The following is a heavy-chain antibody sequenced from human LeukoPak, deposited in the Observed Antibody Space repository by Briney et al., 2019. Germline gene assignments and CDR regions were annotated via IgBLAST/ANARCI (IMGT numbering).Heavy chain of an antibody. CDR3: TTDAGYSSKWYNY. CDR2: IKSKTDGGTT. J-gene: IGHJ4*02. CDR1: GFTFNDAW. D-gene: IGHD2-2*01. V-gene: IGHV3-15*01. Sequence: PGGSLRLSCAASGFTFNDAWMSWVRQAPGKGLEWVGRIKSKTDGGTTDYAVPVKGRFTISRDDSKNTLYLQMSSLKIEDTGVYYCTTDAGYSSKWYNYWGQGTLVTVSS.